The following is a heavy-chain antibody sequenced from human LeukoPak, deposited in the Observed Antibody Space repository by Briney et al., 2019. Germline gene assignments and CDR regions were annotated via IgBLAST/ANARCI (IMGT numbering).Heavy chain of an antibody. J-gene: IGHJ4*02. CDR2: IYHSGST. Sequence: SQTLSLTCTVSGGSISSGGYYWSWIRQPPGKGLEWIGYIYHSGSTYYNPSLTSRVTISVDRSKNQFSLKLSSVTAADTAVYYCARGITMVRGVIIAYYFDYWGQGTLVTVSS. D-gene: IGHD3-10*01. CDR1: GGSISSGGYY. CDR3: ARGITMVRGVIIAYYFDY. V-gene: IGHV4-30-2*01.